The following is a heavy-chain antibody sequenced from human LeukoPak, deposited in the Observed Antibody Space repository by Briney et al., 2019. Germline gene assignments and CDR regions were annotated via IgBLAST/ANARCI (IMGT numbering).Heavy chain of an antibody. Sequence: GGSLRLSCAASGFTFSSYAMSWVRQAPGKGLEWVSAISGSGGSTYYADSVKGRFTISRDNSKNTLYLQMNSLRAEDTAIYYCAKDREYQLIYFDYWGQGTLVTVSS. CDR3: AKDREYQLIYFDY. CDR2: ISGSGGST. CDR1: GFTFSSYA. D-gene: IGHD2-2*01. J-gene: IGHJ4*02. V-gene: IGHV3-23*01.